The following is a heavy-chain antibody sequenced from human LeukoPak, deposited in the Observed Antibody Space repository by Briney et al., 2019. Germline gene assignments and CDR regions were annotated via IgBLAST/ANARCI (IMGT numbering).Heavy chain of an antibody. J-gene: IGHJ4*02. CDR1: GFTFSSYE. V-gene: IGHV3-48*03. CDR3: ACGYSYGHGVDY. D-gene: IGHD5-18*01. Sequence: GGSLRLSCAASGFTFSSYEMNWVRQAPGKGLEWLSYISSRGNTIYYADSVKGRFIISRDNAKNSLYLQMNSLRVEDTALYFCACGYSYGHGVDYWGQGTLVTVSS. CDR2: ISSRGNTI.